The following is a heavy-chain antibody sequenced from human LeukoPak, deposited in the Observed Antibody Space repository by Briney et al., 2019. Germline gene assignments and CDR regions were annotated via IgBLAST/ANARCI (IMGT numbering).Heavy chain of an antibody. D-gene: IGHD3-3*01. V-gene: IGHV1-18*01. Sequence: ASVKVSCKASGYTFTSYGIGWVRQAPGQGLEWMGWISAYNGNTNYAQKLQGRVTMTTDTSTSTAYMELRSLRSDDTAVYYCARDPYDFWSRDAFDIWGQGTMVTVSS. CDR3: ARDPYDFWSRDAFDI. CDR2: ISAYNGNT. J-gene: IGHJ3*02. CDR1: GYTFTSYG.